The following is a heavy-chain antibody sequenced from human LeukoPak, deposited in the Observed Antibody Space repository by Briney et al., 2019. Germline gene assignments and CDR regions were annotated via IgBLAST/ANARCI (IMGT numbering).Heavy chain of an antibody. Sequence: SETLFLTCTVSGGSISSYYWSWIRQPPGKGLEWIGYIYYSGSTNYNPSLKSRVTISVDTSKNQFSLKLSSVTAADTAVYYCARSAYGSGSYFEYYFDYWGQGTLVTVSS. J-gene: IGHJ4*02. V-gene: IGHV4-59*08. CDR2: IYYSGST. CDR3: ARSAYGSGSYFEYYFDY. CDR1: GGSISSYY. D-gene: IGHD1-26*01.